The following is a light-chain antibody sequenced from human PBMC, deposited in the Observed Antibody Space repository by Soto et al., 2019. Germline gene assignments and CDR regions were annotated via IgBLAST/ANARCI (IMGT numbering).Light chain of an antibody. Sequence: EIVMTQSPATLSMSPGERATLSCRASQNIGSNLAWYQHKPGQAPRLLIYGIFNRATGIPARFSSSGSGTEFTLTISTLQSEDFAVYYCKQYNNWPYTFGQGTKLEIK. CDR1: QNIGSN. CDR3: KQYNNWPYT. CDR2: GIF. V-gene: IGKV3-15*01. J-gene: IGKJ2*01.